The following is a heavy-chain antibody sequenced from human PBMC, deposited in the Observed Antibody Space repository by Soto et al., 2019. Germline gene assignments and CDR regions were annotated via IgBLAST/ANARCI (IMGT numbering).Heavy chain of an antibody. CDR3: ARVSGIYYYGMDV. J-gene: IGHJ6*02. Sequence: PSETLSLTCTVSGGSITLYYWNWILRSPGKGLEWIGYMYSSGSTNYSSSLKSRVTISGDTSKNQFSLKLSSVTAADTAVYYCARVSGIYYYGMDVWGQGTTVTVSS. CDR2: MYSSGST. D-gene: IGHD3-10*01. V-gene: IGHV4-59*12. CDR1: GGSITLYY.